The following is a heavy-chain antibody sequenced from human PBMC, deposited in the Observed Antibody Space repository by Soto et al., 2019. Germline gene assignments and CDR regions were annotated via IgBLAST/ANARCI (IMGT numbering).Heavy chain of an antibody. V-gene: IGHV1-18*01. CDR3: ARLLSTSWYRPADY. D-gene: IGHD2-2*01. CDR2: ISAYNGNT. CDR1: GYTFTSYG. Sequence: ASVKVSCKASGYTFTSYGISWVRQAPGQGLEWMGWISAYNGNTNYAQKLQGRVTMTTDTSTSTAYMELRSLRVDDTAVYYCARLLSTSWYRPADYWGQGILVTVSS. J-gene: IGHJ4*02.